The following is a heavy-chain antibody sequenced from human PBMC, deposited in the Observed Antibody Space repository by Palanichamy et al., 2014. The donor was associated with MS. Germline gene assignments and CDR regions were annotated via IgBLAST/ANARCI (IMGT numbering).Heavy chain of an antibody. Sequence: QVQLVESGGGLVKPGRSLRLSCAASGFIFSDYYMGLDSPDSRERDRSGVSLISGGGDTIYYADSVRGRFTISRYNAKKSLYLQMNSLRVEDTAVYYCARVRASPELWFDSWGQGTLVSVSS. CDR3: ARVRASPELWFDS. V-gene: IGHV3-11*01. CDR1: GFIFSDYY. J-gene: IGHJ5*01. D-gene: IGHD1-14*01. CDR2: ISGGGDTI.